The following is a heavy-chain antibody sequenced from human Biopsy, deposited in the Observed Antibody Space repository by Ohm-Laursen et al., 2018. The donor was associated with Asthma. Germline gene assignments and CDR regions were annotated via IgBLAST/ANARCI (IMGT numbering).Heavy chain of an antibody. CDR2: ISWNSGSI. Sequence: SLRLSCAASGFTFDDYAMHWVRQAPGKGLEWVSGISWNSGSIGYTDSVKGRFTISRDNAKNSLYLQMNSLRAEDTALYYCAKGEWELLEANFDYWGQGTLVTVSS. CDR3: AKGEWELLEANFDY. CDR1: GFTFDDYA. D-gene: IGHD1-26*01. J-gene: IGHJ4*02. V-gene: IGHV3-9*01.